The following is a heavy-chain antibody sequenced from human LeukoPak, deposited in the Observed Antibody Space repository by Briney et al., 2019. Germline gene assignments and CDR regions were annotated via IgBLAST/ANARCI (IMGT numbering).Heavy chain of an antibody. J-gene: IGHJ1*01. Sequence: GGSLRLSCAASGFTFSTDWMNWVRQAPGKGLEWVATIKKDGSETYYVDFVKGRFTISRDNAKNSVHLQMNSLRAADTAVYYCSGASGWTSEFWGQGTLVTVSS. D-gene: IGHD6-19*01. CDR3: SGASGWTSEF. CDR1: GFTFSTDW. CDR2: IKKDGSET. V-gene: IGHV3-7*04.